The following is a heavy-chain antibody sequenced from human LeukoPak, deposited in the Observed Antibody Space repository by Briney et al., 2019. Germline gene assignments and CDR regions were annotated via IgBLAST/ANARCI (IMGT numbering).Heavy chain of an antibody. V-gene: IGHV3-48*01. CDR1: GFTFSSYS. Sequence: GGSLRLSCAASGFTFSSYSMNWVRRAPGKGLEWVSYISSSSSTIYYADSVKGRFTISRDNAKNSLYLRMNSLRAEDTAVYYCARDFSAPPFWSGYYYFDYWGQGTLVTVSS. CDR3: ARDFSAPPFWSGYYYFDY. CDR2: ISSSSSTI. J-gene: IGHJ4*02. D-gene: IGHD3-3*01.